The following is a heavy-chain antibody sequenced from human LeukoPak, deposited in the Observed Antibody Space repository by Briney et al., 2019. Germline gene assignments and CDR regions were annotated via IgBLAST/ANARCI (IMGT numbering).Heavy chain of an antibody. V-gene: IGHV1-46*01. J-gene: IGHJ3*02. D-gene: IGHD6-19*01. Sequence: ASVKVSCKASGYTFTSYYMHWVRQAPGQGLEWMGIINPSGGSTSYAQKFQGRVTMTRDMSTSTVYMELSSLRSEDTAVYYCATQWLVLAAFDIWGQGTMVTVSS. CDR2: INPSGGST. CDR3: ATQWLVLAAFDI. CDR1: GYTFTSYY.